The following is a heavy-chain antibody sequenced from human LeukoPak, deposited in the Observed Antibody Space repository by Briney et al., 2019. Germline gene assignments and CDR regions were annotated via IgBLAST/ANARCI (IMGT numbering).Heavy chain of an antibody. CDR3: ARGGSSGYFAFDI. J-gene: IGHJ3*02. CDR2: IIPIFGTA. Sequence: SVKVSCKASGGTFSSYAISWVRQAPGQGLEWMGGIIPIFGTANYAQKFQGRVTITADESTSTAYMELSSLRSEDTAVYYCARGGSSGYFAFDIWGQGTMVTVSS. V-gene: IGHV1-69*13. CDR1: GGTFSSYA. D-gene: IGHD3-22*01.